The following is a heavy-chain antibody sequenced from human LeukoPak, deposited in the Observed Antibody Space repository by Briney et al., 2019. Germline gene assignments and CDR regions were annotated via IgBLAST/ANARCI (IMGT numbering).Heavy chain of an antibody. CDR3: ARDHDYSNYRGDYYYGMDV. J-gene: IGHJ6*02. Sequence: GASVKVSCKASGYTFTSYGISWVRQAPGQGLEWMGWISAYNGNTNYAQKLQGRVTMTTDTSTSTAYMELRSLRSDDTAVYYCARDHDYSNYRGDYYYGMDVWGQGTTVTVSS. V-gene: IGHV1-18*01. CDR1: GYTFTSYG. D-gene: IGHD4-4*01. CDR2: ISAYNGNT.